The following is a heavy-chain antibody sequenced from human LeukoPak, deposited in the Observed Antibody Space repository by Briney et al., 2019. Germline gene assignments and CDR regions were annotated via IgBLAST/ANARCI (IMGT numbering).Heavy chain of an antibody. D-gene: IGHD6-13*01. J-gene: IGHJ4*02. CDR2: ISSSSSTI. V-gene: IGHV3-48*04. CDR3: ARSPRIAAAAHYYFDY. Sequence: GGALRLSSVASGFTFSGYSMNCVSEAPGRRLERVSYISSSSSTIYYADSVKCRFTIPRDNAKNSLYLQMNSLRAEDMAVYYCARSPRIAAAAHYYFDYWGQGTLVTVSS. CDR1: GFTFSGYS.